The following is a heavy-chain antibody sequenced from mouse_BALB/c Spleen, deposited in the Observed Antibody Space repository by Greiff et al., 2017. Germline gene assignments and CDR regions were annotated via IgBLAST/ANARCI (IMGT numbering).Heavy chain of an antibody. CDR1: GYAFTNYL. Sequence: VQLQQSGAELVRPGTSVKVSCKASGYAFTNYLIEWVKQRPGQGLEWIGVINPGSGGTNYNEKFKGKATLTADKSSSTAYMQLSSLTSDDSAVYFCARGYDGFDYWGQGTTLTVSS. J-gene: IGHJ2*01. CDR2: INPGSGGT. CDR3: ARGYDGFDY. D-gene: IGHD2-2*01. V-gene: IGHV1-54*01.